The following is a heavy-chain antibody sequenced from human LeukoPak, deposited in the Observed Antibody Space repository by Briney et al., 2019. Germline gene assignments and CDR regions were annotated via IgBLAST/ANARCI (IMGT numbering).Heavy chain of an antibody. D-gene: IGHD1-26*01. Sequence: GGSLRLSCAASGFTFSSCSMNWVRQAPGKGLEWVSSISSSSIFIYYADSVKGRFTISRENAKNSLYLQMNSLRAEDTAVYYCAKDESGSYDYWGQGTLVTVSS. J-gene: IGHJ4*02. V-gene: IGHV3-21*01. CDR1: GFTFSSCS. CDR3: AKDESGSYDY. CDR2: ISSSSIFI.